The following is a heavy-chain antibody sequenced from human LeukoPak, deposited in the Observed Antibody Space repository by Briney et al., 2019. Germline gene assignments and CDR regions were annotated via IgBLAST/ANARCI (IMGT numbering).Heavy chain of an antibody. CDR3: ARDNSVGDNAWWFDP. CDR1: GYTFTGYY. D-gene: IGHD1-26*01. Sequence: GASVKVSCKTSGYTFTGYYMHWVRQAPGQGLEWMGLINPTGGSTGYAQEFQGRVTMTRDMSTSTDYMELSSLRSEDTAIYYCARDNSVGDNAWWFDPWGQGTLVTVSS. CDR2: INPTGGST. V-gene: IGHV1-46*01. J-gene: IGHJ5*02.